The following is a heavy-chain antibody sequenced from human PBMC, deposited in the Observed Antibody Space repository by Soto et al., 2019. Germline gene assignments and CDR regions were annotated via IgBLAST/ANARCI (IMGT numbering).Heavy chain of an antibody. D-gene: IGHD3-3*01. CDR3: AKDMSLYYDFWSGYQTLDAFDI. Sequence: GSLRLSCAASGFTFDDYTMHWVRQAPGKGLEWVSLISWDGGSTYYADSVKGRFTISRDNSKNSLYLQMNSLRTEDTALYYCAKDMSLYYDFWSGYQTLDAFDIWGQGTMVTVSS. CDR2: ISWDGGST. CDR1: GFTFDDYT. J-gene: IGHJ3*02. V-gene: IGHV3-43*01.